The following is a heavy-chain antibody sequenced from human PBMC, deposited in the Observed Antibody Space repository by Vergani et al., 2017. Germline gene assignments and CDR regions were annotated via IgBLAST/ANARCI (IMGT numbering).Heavy chain of an antibody. D-gene: IGHD6-6*01. CDR1: GGSISSYY. V-gene: IGHV4-59*12. Sequence: QVQLQESGPGLVKPSETLSLTCTVSGGSISSYYWSWIRQPPGKGLEWIGYIYYSGSTNYNPSLKSRVTISVDTSKNQFSLKLSSVTAADTAVYYCARGSSASTGRFDPWGQGTLVTVSS. J-gene: IGHJ5*02. CDR3: ARGSSASTGRFDP. CDR2: IYYSGST.